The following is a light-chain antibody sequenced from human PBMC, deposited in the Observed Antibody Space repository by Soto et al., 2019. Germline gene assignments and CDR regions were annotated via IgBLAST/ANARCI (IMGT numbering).Light chain of an antibody. CDR2: NVS. V-gene: IGLV2-14*03. J-gene: IGLJ1*01. CDR1: SSDVGGYSS. Sequence: QSVLTKPASGSGVARQSITIFCTGTSSDVGGYSSVSWYQQHPGKAPKLMIYNVSNRPSGVSNRFSGSKSGNTASLTISGLQAEDEADYYCSSYTSSSTSYVFGTGTKVTVL. CDR3: SSYTSSSTSYV.